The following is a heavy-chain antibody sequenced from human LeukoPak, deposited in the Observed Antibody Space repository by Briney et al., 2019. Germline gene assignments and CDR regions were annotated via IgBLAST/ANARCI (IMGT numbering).Heavy chain of an antibody. CDR1: GFTYSSYA. CDR3: ARDTLYGNYFDY. D-gene: IGHD3-10*01. J-gene: IGHJ4*02. V-gene: IGHV3-30-3*01. Sequence: GRSVRLSCAACGFTYSSYAMHGVRQAPGKGLEGVAVISYDGSNKYYADSVKGRFTISRDNSKNTLYLQMNSLRAEDTAVYYCARDTLYGNYFDYWGQGTLVTVSS. CDR2: ISYDGSNK.